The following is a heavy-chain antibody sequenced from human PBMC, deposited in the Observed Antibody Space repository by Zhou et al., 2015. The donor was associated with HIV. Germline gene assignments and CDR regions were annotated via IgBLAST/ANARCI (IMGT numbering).Heavy chain of an antibody. D-gene: IGHD3-3*01. CDR3: ARETTGGGYDFRRNYYVPFED. V-gene: IGHV1-69*08. J-gene: IGHJ4*02. CDR2: IIPLLDIT. Sequence: QVQLVQSGAEVKKPGSSVKVSCKASGGAFSSYTLTWVRQAPGQGLEWMGRIIPLLDITNYAQKFQGRVTFTADKSASTAYMELGSLRSEDTAIYYCARETTGGGYDFRRNYYVPFEDWGQGTLVTVSS. CDR1: GGAFSSYT.